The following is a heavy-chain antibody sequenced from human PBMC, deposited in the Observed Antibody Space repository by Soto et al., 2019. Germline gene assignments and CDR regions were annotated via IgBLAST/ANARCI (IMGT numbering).Heavy chain of an antibody. V-gene: IGHV3-23*01. D-gene: IGHD5-12*01. J-gene: IGHJ4*02. Sequence: GGSLRLSCAASGFTFSNHAMNWVRQAPGKGLEWVSTISGSGGSPYYADSVKGRFTISRDNSKNTLYLQMNSLRAGDSAIYYCAKEGTGGLYYFDYWGQGTLVTVSS. CDR2: ISGSGGSP. CDR3: AKEGTGGLYYFDY. CDR1: GFTFSNHA.